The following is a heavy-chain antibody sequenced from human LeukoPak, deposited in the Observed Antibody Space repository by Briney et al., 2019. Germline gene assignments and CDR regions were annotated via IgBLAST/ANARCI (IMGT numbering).Heavy chain of an antibody. D-gene: IGHD5-24*01. CDR3: ARDGYNSGGDCDY. Sequence: GGSRRLSCAASGFTFSDYYMSWIRQAPGKGLEWVSYISSSGSTIYYADSVKGRFTISRDNAKKSMYMQMNRLRGEDTAVYYCARDGYNSGGDCDYWGQGALVTVSS. CDR2: ISSSGSTI. V-gene: IGHV3-11*04. J-gene: IGHJ4*02. CDR1: GFTFSDYY.